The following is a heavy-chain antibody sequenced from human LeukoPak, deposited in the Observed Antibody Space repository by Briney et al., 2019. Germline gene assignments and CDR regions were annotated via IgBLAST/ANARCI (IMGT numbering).Heavy chain of an antibody. J-gene: IGHJ3*02. V-gene: IGHV3-7*02. D-gene: IGHD1-26*01. CDR3: ASGSREWAFDT. CDR1: GFTFSIYW. Sequence: GGSLRLSCAASGFTFSIYWMTWVRQAPGKGLEWVANVKQDGGEKYYVDSVKGRFTISRDSAKNSLFLQMNSLRAEDTAVYYCASGSREWAFDTWGQGTMVTVSS. CDR2: VKQDGGEK.